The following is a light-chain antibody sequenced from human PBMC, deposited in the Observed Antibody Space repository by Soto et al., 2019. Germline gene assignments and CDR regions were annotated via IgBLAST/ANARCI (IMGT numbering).Light chain of an antibody. CDR2: DAS. J-gene: IGKJ4*01. CDR1: QSVSSSN. V-gene: IGKV3-20*01. Sequence: EIVLTQSAGTLSLSPGERATLSCRASQSVSSSNLAWYQQKPGQAPRLLIYDASSRATGIPDRFSGSGSGTDFSLTISRLEPEDFAVYYCQHYGSTGLTFGGGTKVDI. CDR3: QHYGSTGLT.